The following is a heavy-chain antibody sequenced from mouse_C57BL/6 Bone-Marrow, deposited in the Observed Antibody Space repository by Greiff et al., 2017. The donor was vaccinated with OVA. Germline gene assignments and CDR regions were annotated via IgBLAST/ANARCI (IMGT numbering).Heavy chain of an antibody. J-gene: IGHJ3*01. V-gene: IGHV1-52*01. Sequence: QVQLKQPGAELVRPGSSVKLSCKASGYTFTSYWMHWVKQRPIQGLEWIGNIDPSDSETHYNQKFKDKATLTVDKSSSTAYMQLSSLTSEDSAVYYCARNFGYYGSSYDFLSYWGQGTLVTVSA. CDR1: GYTFTSYW. D-gene: IGHD1-1*01. CDR3: ARNFGYYGSSYDFLSY. CDR2: IDPSDSET.